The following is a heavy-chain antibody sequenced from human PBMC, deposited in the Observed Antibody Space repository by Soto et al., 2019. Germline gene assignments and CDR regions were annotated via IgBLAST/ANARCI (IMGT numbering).Heavy chain of an antibody. CDR1: GYTFTRYG. CDR3: AKNGQPPYYYYGMDV. Sequence: QGQLVQSGAEVKKPGASVKVSCKASGYTFTRYGISWVRQAPGQGLEWMGWISGYNGDTNYAQKFQDRVTMTVDTSTTTAFMELTSLTSDDRAVYYCAKNGQPPYYYYGMDVWGQGTTVTVSS. D-gene: IGHD2-8*01. J-gene: IGHJ6*02. V-gene: IGHV1-18*01. CDR2: ISGYNGDT.